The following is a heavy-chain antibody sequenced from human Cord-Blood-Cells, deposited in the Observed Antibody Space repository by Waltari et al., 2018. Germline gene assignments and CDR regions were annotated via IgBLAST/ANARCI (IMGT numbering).Heavy chain of an antibody. CDR2: IYYSGST. J-gene: IGHJ4*02. CDR3: ARLELGWSYFDY. Sequence: QVQLQESGPGLVKPSETLSLTCPVSGGSISSPYWSWIRQPPGKGLEWIGYIYYSGSTNYNPSLKSRVTISVDTSKNQFSLKLSSVTAADTAVYYCARLELGWSYFDYWGQGTLVTVSS. D-gene: IGHD1-7*01. CDR1: GGSISSPY. V-gene: IGHV4-59*11.